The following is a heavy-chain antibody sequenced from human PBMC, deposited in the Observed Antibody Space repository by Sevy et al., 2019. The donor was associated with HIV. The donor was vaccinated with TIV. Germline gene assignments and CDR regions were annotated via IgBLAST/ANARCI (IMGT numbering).Heavy chain of an antibody. Sequence: GGSLRLSCAASGFTFSDHYMEWVRQAPGKGLEWFGRTRNKADGYTTEYAAYVKGRFTISRDDSENSLYLQMNSLKTEDTAVYYCSTHAGIAAAGRVFDYWGQGALVTVSS. V-gene: IGHV3-72*01. D-gene: IGHD6-13*01. CDR1: GFTFSDHY. J-gene: IGHJ4*02. CDR2: TRNKADGYTT. CDR3: STHAGIAAAGRVFDY.